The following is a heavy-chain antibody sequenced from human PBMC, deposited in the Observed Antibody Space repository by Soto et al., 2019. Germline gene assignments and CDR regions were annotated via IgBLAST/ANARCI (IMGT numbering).Heavy chain of an antibody. Sequence: SETLSLTCAVDGGFVSSGSYYWSWIRQPPGKGLEWIGEMSHSGGTHFNPSLKSRVTISVDTSKNQFSLKMSSVTAADTAQYYCARVERGTATTVVDAFDIWGPGTMVTVSS. D-gene: IGHD1-1*01. CDR2: MSHSGGT. CDR3: ARVERGTATTVVDAFDI. J-gene: IGHJ3*02. V-gene: IGHV4-61*01. CDR1: GGFVSSGSYY.